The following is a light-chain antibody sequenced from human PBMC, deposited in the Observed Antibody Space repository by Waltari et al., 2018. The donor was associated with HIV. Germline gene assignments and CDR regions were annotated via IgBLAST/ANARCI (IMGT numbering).Light chain of an antibody. V-gene: IGLV1-51*01. J-gene: IGLJ1*01. Sequence: QSVLTQPPSVSAAPGQRVTISCSGSSSNIGNNYVSWYQQLPGTAPKLLIYDYNKRPSVSPDRCSGSQSGTSATLDITGLQTGDEADYFCGTWDSSLNTYVFGTATKVTVL. CDR1: SSNIGNNY. CDR2: DYN. CDR3: GTWDSSLNTYV.